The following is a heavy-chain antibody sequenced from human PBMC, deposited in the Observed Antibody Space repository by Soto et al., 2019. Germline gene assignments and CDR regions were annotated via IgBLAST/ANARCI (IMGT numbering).Heavy chain of an antibody. D-gene: IGHD3-9*01. CDR1: GFTFSSYA. J-gene: IGHJ4*02. Sequence: GGSLRLSCAASGFTFSSYAMSWVRQAPGKGLEWVSAISGSGGSTYYADSVKGRFTISRDNSKNTLYLQMNSLRAEDTAVYYCAKGANPPKVLRYFDWLLSLGDYWGQGTLVTVSS. V-gene: IGHV3-23*01. CDR3: AKGANPPKVLRYFDWLLSLGDY. CDR2: ISGSGGST.